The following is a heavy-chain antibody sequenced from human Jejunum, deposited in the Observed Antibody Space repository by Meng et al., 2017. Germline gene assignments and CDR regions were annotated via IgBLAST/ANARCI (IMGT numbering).Heavy chain of an antibody. V-gene: IGHV3-53*02. CDR1: GFTFSSTY. Sequence: EVLLVETGGALIQPGGSLGLSCAASGFTFSSTYMTWVRQAPGKGLEWVSTFYPGGDIYYADPVKGRFTISRDNSKNTLSLQMSSLRADDTAVYYCARGSFGQQIDYWGQGTLVTVSS. CDR3: ARGSFGQQIDY. CDR2: FYPGGDI. D-gene: IGHD1/OR15-1a*01. J-gene: IGHJ4*02.